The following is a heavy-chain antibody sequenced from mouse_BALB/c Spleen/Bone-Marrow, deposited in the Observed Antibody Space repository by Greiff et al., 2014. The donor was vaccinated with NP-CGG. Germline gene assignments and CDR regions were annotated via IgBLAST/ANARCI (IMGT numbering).Heavy chain of an antibody. J-gene: IGHJ3*01. Sequence: EVQLQQSGAELVKPGASVKLSCTASGFNIKDTYMHWVKQRPEQGLEWIGRIDPANGNTKYDPKFQGKATITADTSSNTAYLQLSSQTSEDTAVYYCAIYYYGSSGFAYWGQGTLVTVSA. D-gene: IGHD1-1*01. CDR2: IDPANGNT. V-gene: IGHV14-3*02. CDR1: GFNIKDTY. CDR3: AIYYYGSSGFAY.